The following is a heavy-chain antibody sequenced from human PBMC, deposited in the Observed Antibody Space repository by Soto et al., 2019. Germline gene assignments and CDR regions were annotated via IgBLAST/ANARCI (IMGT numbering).Heavy chain of an antibody. Sequence: QMQLVQSGPEVKKPGTSVKVSCKASGFTFTSSAVQWVRQARGQRLEWIGWIVVGSGNTNYAQKFQERVTITRDMSTSTAYMELSSPRSEDTAVYYCAADGGWGESFFYYYYGMDVWGQGTTVTVSS. CDR2: IVVGSGNT. J-gene: IGHJ6*02. CDR3: AADGGWGESFFYYYYGMDV. D-gene: IGHD7-27*01. V-gene: IGHV1-58*01. CDR1: GFTFTSSA.